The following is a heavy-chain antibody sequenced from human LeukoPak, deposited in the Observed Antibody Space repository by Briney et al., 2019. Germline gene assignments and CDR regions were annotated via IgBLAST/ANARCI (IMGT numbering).Heavy chain of an antibody. D-gene: IGHD5-18*01. Sequence: PGGSLRLSCAASGFTFSSYGMHWVRQAPGKGLEWVAVISYDGSNKYYADSVKGRSTISRDNSKNTLYLQMNSLRAEDTAVYYCAKIGRAMAHFDYWGQGTLVTVSS. J-gene: IGHJ4*02. CDR3: AKIGRAMAHFDY. CDR1: GFTFSSYG. CDR2: ISYDGSNK. V-gene: IGHV3-30*18.